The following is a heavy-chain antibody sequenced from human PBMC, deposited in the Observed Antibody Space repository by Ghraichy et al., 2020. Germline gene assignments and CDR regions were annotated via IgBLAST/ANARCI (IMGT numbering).Heavy chain of an antibody. D-gene: IGHD3-3*01. CDR1: GFSLSSYW. CDR2: IKRDGSDI. CDR3: VRDWTYSNSGLFYDVYDF. V-gene: IGHV3-7*03. Sequence: GSLRLSCAASGFSLSSYWMAWVRQAPGKGLEWVANIKRDGSDIHYLDSVKDRFTISRDNAKNSLYLQMSSLRGEDTAVYYCVRDWTYSNSGLFYDVYDFWGQGTMVTVSS. J-gene: IGHJ3*01.